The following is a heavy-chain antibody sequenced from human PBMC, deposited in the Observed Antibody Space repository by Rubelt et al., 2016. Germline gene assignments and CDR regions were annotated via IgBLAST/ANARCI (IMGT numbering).Heavy chain of an antibody. V-gene: IGHV4-39*07. D-gene: IGHD5-24*01. CDR3: AGLQWGLSTIDF. CDR2: IYYSGRP. J-gene: IGHJ4*02. CDR1: GGSISSSSYY. Sequence: QMQLQESGPGLVKPPETLSLTCTVSGGSISSSSYYWGWIRQPPGKGLEWIGSIYYSGRPYYNPSLKSRGNISANTSNNQMPRKVGPVTAADTAVDYCAGLQWGLSTIDFWGQGTLVTVSS.